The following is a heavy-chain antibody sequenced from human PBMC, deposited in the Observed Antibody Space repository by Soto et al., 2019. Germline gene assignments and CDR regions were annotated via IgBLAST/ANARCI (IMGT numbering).Heavy chain of an antibody. CDR3: TKGGPSTGMMLDY. J-gene: IGHJ4*02. CDR2: ISGRGGST. V-gene: IGHV3-23*01. Sequence: EVQLLESVGGLVQPGGSLTLSCAASGFTFSSYAMSWVRQAPGKGLEWVSTISGRGGSTYYADSVKGRFTISRDNSKNTLYLQMNSLRAEDTAVYFCTKGGPSTGMMLDYWGQGTLVTVSS. D-gene: IGHD1-1*01. CDR1: GFTFSSYA.